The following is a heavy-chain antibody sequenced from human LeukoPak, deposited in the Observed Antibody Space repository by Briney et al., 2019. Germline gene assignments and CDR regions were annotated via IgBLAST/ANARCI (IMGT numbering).Heavy chain of an antibody. D-gene: IGHD2-2*01. CDR1: GGTFSSYA. Sequence: ASVKVSCKASGGTFSSYAISWVRQAPGQGLERMGRIIPILGIANYAQKFQGRVTITADKSTSTAYMELSSLRSEDTAVYYCARDRARYCSSTSCYGDAFDYWGQGTLVTVSS. CDR3: ARDRARYCSSTSCYGDAFDY. CDR2: IIPILGIA. J-gene: IGHJ4*02. V-gene: IGHV1-69*04.